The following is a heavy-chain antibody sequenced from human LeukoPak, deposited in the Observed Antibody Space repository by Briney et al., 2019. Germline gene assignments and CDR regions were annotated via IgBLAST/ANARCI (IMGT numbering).Heavy chain of an antibody. D-gene: IGHD2-8*02. V-gene: IGHV3-21*01. CDR3: ARVAVSGPTGWFDS. J-gene: IGHJ5*01. CDR1: GFALKSYS. CDR2: ISSTSAYI. Sequence: PGGSLRLSCAGSGFALKSYSLTWVRQALGKGLEWVSSISSTSAYIHYADSVKGRFTISRDNVDNVVYLEMNSLGAEDTATYYCARVAVSGPTGWFDSWGQGTLVIVSS.